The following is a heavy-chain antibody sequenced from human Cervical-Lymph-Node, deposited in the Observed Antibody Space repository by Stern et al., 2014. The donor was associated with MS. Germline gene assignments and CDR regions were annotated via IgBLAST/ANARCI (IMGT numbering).Heavy chain of an antibody. D-gene: IGHD3-3*01. CDR3: ATDRDDFRSGYSAPTKGYGLDV. CDR1: GYTLTELS. J-gene: IGHJ6*02. CDR2: FDPKDGET. V-gene: IGHV1-24*01. Sequence: QMQLVESGAEVKKPGASVKVSCKVSGYTLTELSMHWVRQAPGKGLEWMGGFDPKDGETIYAPKFQGRVTMTQDTSTDTAYMELSSLRSEDTAVYYCATDRDDFRSGYSAPTKGYGLDVWGQGTTVTVTS.